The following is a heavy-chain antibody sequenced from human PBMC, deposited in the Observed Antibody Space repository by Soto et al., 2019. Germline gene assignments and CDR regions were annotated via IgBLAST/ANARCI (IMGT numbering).Heavy chain of an antibody. V-gene: IGHV1-8*01. Sequence: QVQLVQSGAEVKKPGASVKVSCKASGYTFTSYDINWVRQATGQGLEWMGWMNPTSGKTGYAQKFQGRVTMTWNTSRSTAYLELGSLRSEDTALYYCVRNTDATMAQDENWFDPWGQGTMVTVSS. CDR3: VRNTDATMAQDENWFDP. D-gene: IGHD2-2*01. CDR1: GYTFTSYD. J-gene: IGHJ5*02. CDR2: MNPTSGKT.